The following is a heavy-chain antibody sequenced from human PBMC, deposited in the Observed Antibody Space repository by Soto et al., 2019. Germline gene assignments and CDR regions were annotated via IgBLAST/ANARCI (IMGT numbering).Heavy chain of an antibody. CDR1: GDSISSYY. Sequence: SETLSLTCTVSGDSISSYYWSWIRQPPGNGLEWIGHIYYTGSTNYNPSLKSRLIISVHTSSNQISLNLNPVTAADTAVYYCTRVRGNLFDQWGQGTLVTAPQ. CDR3: TRVRGNLFDQ. V-gene: IGHV4-59*01. CDR2: IYYTGST. J-gene: IGHJ5*02. D-gene: IGHD2-15*01.